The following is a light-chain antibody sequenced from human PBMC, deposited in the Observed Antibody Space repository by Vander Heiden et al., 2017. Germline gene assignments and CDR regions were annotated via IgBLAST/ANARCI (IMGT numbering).Light chain of an antibody. Sequence: QAVLTQPSSLPASPGASASPPCTLRSDINVGTYSIHWYQQKPGSPPQYLLRYKSDSDKQQGSGVPSRFSASNDASANAVILLISGLQSEDEADYFCLIWHNRAWVFGGGTKLTVL. J-gene: IGLJ3*02. CDR3: LIWHNRAWV. CDR2: YKSDSDK. CDR1: SDINVGTYS. V-gene: IGLV5-45*03.